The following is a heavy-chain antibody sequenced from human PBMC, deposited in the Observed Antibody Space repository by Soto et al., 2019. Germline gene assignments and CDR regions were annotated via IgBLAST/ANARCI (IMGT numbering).Heavy chain of an antibody. CDR2: IYWSGDE. CDR3: ARGLATLPVFAFDI. V-gene: IGHV2-5*01. Sequence: SAPTLVNPTQTLTLTCSVSGFSLSASGGGVGSIRQAPGKALEWLALIYWSGDEHYRPSLKSRLTIIKGTSKNHVVLIMTDMDPVDTATYYCARGLATLPVFAFDIWGQGTMVTVS. CDR1: GFSLSASGGG. J-gene: IGHJ3*02. D-gene: IGHD6-6*01.